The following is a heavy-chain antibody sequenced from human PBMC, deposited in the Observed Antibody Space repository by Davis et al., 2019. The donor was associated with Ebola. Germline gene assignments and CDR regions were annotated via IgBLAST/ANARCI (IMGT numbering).Heavy chain of an antibody. J-gene: IGHJ6*02. D-gene: IGHD2-2*01. Sequence: ASVKVSCKAFGYTFTNYYVHWVRQAPGQGLEWMGVINPSAGYTNYAQKFQGRVTITRDTSTSTVYMEVRRLRSDDTAMYYCARGGGIVVVQPWGLGGMDVWGQGTTVTVSS. CDR3: ARGGGIVVVQPWGLGGMDV. CDR1: GYTFTNYY. CDR2: INPSAGYT. V-gene: IGHV1-46*01.